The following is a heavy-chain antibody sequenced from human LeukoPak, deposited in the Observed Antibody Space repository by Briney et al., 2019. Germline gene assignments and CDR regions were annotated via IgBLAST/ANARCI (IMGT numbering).Heavy chain of an antibody. D-gene: IGHD5-12*01. V-gene: IGHV3-53*01. Sequence: GGSLRLSCAASGFTVSSNYMSWVRQAPGKGLEWVSVIYSGGSAYYADSVKGRFTISRDNSKNTLYLQMNSLRAEDTAVYYCASGSKRGYSGFNYYYYGMDVWGQGTTVTVSS. CDR3: ASGSKRGYSGFNYYYYGMDV. J-gene: IGHJ6*02. CDR1: GFTVSSNY. CDR2: IYSGGSA.